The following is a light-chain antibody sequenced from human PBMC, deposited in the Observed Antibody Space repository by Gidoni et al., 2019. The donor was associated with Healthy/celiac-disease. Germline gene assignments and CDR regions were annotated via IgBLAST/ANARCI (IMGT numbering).Light chain of an antibody. CDR2: GAS. J-gene: IGKJ4*01. V-gene: IGKV3-20*01. CDR1: QSVSSSY. Sequence: ERVSTQSQGPLSLSPGERATLSCRASQSVSSSYLAWYQQKPGQAPRLLIYGASSRATGIPDRFSGSGSGTDFTLTISRLEPEDFAVYYCQQYGSSPLTFGGGPKVEIK. CDR3: QQYGSSPLT.